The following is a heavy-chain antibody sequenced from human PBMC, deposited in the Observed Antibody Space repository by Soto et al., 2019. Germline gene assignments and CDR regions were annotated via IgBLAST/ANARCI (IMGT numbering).Heavy chain of an antibody. Sequence: QVQLVQSGAEVKKPGASVKVSCKASGYTFTNYEINWVRQASGQGLEWMGWMNPGSGNTGYAHKFQGRVTMTRNISISTAYMELGSLGSDDTAIYYCARMSASGSLNWFDPWGQGTLVTVSS. J-gene: IGHJ5*02. D-gene: IGHD3-10*01. CDR2: MNPGSGNT. CDR1: GYTFTNYE. CDR3: ARMSASGSLNWFDP. V-gene: IGHV1-8*01.